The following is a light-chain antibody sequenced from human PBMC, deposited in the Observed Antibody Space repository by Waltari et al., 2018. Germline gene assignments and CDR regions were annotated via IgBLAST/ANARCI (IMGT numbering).Light chain of an antibody. CDR2: ADN. CDR3: ATWDDSLNVVI. CDR1: GPNVGSNY. J-gene: IGLJ2*01. V-gene: IGLV1-44*01. Sequence: QSVVTQPASVSGTPGQRVIISCSGSGPNVGSNYANWYQHVPGTAPKLLIYADNQRPSGVPDRFSGSKSGTSASLAISGLQSDDEADYYCATWDDSLNVVIFGGGTKVAVL.